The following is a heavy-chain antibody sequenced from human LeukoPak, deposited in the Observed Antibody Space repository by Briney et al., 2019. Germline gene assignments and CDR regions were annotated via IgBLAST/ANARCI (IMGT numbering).Heavy chain of an antibody. J-gene: IGHJ4*02. CDR3: SFSLNY. D-gene: IGHD2-15*01. Sequence: GGSLRLSCAASGFSFGDSWTDWVRQAPGKGLEWVANIKPDGSDKHYVDSVKGRFTISRDNAKNSVFLQMNSLRAEDTAVYFCSFSLNYWGQGTLVTVSS. CDR1: GFSFGDSW. CDR2: IKPDGSDK. V-gene: IGHV3-7*01.